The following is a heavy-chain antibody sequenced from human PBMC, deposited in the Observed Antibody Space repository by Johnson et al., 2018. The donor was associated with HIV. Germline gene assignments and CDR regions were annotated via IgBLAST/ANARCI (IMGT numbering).Heavy chain of an antibody. J-gene: IGHJ3*02. Sequence: QMQLVESGGGLVKPGGSLRLSCAASGFRFGDYYMSWIRQAPGKGLMWVSNIKTDGSNTNYADFVKGRFTISRDNAKNSLYLQMNSLRAEDTALYYCARLSGYYVDDAFDIWGQGTMVTVSS. CDR2: IKTDGSNT. CDR3: ARLSGYYVDDAFDI. D-gene: IGHD3-3*01. V-gene: IGHV3-11*05. CDR1: GFRFGDYY.